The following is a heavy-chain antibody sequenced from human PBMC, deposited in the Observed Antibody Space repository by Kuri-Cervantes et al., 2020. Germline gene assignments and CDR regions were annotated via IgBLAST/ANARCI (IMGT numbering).Heavy chain of an antibody. D-gene: IGHD6-13*01. CDR1: GGSINDYY. CDR3: ARAPSSIWLDY. J-gene: IGHJ4*02. Sequence: GSLRLSCTVSGGSINDYYWSWIRQPAGKGLEWIGRIYSSGSINDNPSLRSRVTMSVDTSKNQVSLKLSSVTAADTAVYYCARAPSSIWLDYWGRGTLVTVSS. V-gene: IGHV4-4*07. CDR2: IYSSGSI.